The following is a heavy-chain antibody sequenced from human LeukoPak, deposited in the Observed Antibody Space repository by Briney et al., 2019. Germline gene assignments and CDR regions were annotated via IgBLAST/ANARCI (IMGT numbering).Heavy chain of an antibody. J-gene: IGHJ6*03. D-gene: IGHD3/OR15-3a*01. Sequence: SETLSITCAVYGGSFSSYYWSWIRQPAGKGLEWIGRIYTSGSTNYNPSLKSRVTMSVDTSKNQFSLKLSSVTAADTAVYYCARDQFSDWNYYYYYMDVWGKGTTVTVSS. V-gene: IGHV4-4*07. CDR2: IYTSGST. CDR1: GGSFSSYY. CDR3: ARDQFSDWNYYYYYMDV.